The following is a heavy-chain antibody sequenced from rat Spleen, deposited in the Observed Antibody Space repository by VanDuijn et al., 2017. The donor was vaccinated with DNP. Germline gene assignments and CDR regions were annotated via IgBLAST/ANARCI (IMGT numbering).Heavy chain of an antibody. CDR1: GFTFSDYN. CDR2: IADDGSNT. J-gene: IGHJ2*01. V-gene: IGHV5-7*01. CDR3: VRWNSGHFDY. Sequence: EVQLVESGGGVVQPGRSLKLSCAASGFTFSDYNLAWVRQAPKKGLEWVATIADDGSNTYYRDSVKGRFTISRDNAKSTLYLQMDSLRSEDTATYYCVRWNSGHFDYWGQGVMVTVSS. D-gene: IGHD4-3*01.